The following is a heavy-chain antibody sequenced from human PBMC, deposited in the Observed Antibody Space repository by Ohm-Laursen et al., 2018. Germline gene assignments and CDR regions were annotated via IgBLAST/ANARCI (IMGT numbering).Heavy chain of an antibody. CDR2: IGGGGGAI. CDR3: AKHATPVTAYYFHD. Sequence: SLRLSCAASGFTFRNFAMSWVRQAPGKGLEWVSSIGGGGGAIHYADSVKGRLTISRDNSKMTVYLQMNGLSADDTAVYYCAKHATPVTAYYFHDWGQGTLVTVSS. V-gene: IGHV3-23*01. CDR1: GFTFRNFA. J-gene: IGHJ4*02. D-gene: IGHD4-17*01.